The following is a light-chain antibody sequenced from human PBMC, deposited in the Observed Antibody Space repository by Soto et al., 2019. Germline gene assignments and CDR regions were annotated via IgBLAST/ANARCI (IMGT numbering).Light chain of an antibody. V-gene: IGKV2-30*01. CDR1: QSLVYSDGNTY. J-gene: IGKJ2*01. CDR2: KIS. CDR3: MQGTRWPPYT. Sequence: DIVMTQSPISLPVTLGQPASISCRSSQSLVYSDGNTYLNLFRQRPGQSPRRLIYKISNRDSGVPDRFIGGGSGTEFTLKISRVEAEDVGVYYCMQGTRWPPYTFGQGTKLEIK.